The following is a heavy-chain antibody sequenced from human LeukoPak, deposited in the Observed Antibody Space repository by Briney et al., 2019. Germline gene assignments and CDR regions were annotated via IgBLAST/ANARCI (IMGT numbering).Heavy chain of an antibody. CDR1: GFTFSSYS. J-gene: IGHJ4*02. D-gene: IGHD2-15*01. V-gene: IGHV3-21*01. Sequence: GGSLRLSCAASGFTFSSYSMNWVRQAPGKGLEWVSSISSSSSYIYYADSVKGRFTISRDNAKNSLYLQMNSLRAEDTAVYYCASDLARRGVAFDYWGQGALVTVSS. CDR3: ASDLARRGVAFDY. CDR2: ISSSSSYI.